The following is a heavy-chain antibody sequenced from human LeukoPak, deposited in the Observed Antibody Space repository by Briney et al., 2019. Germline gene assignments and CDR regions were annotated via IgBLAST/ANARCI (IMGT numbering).Heavy chain of an antibody. V-gene: IGHV1-69*13. CDR2: IIPMFGIA. Sequence: SVKVCCKASGGTFSRYAISWVRQAPGQGLEWMGGIIPMFGIANYAQKFQGRVTITADESTSTAYMELSSLRSEDTAVYYCARDRPYTGGWRGFDYWGQGTLVTVSS. J-gene: IGHJ4*02. D-gene: IGHD6-19*01. CDR3: ARDRPYTGGWRGFDY. CDR1: GGTFSRYA.